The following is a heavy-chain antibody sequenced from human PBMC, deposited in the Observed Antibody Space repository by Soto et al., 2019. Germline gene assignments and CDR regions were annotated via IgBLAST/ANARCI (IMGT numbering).Heavy chain of an antibody. CDR1: GYTFTSYA. V-gene: IGHV1-3*01. Sequence: QVQLAQSGAEVKKPGASVKVSCKASGYTFTSYAMHWVRQAPGQRLEWMGWINAGNGNTKYSQKFQGRVTITRDTSASTAYMVLSSLRSEDTAVYYCARVPILVGATEGRDYWGQGTLVTVSS. D-gene: IGHD1-26*01. CDR2: INAGNGNT. J-gene: IGHJ4*02. CDR3: ARVPILVGATEGRDY.